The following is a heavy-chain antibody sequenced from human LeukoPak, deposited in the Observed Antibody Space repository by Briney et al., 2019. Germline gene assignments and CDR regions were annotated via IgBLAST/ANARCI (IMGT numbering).Heavy chain of an antibody. CDR1: GGSISSGGYY. CDR3: ARNNVAIASGGVDY. CDR2: IYYSGST. V-gene: IGHV4-31*11. D-gene: IGHD2-2*02. J-gene: IGHJ4*02. Sequence: PSETLPLTCAVSGGSISSGGYYWSWIRQHPGKGLEWIGYIYYSGSTYYNPSLKSRVTISVDTSKNQFSLKLSSVTAADTAVYYCARNNVAIASGGVDYWGQGTLVTVSS.